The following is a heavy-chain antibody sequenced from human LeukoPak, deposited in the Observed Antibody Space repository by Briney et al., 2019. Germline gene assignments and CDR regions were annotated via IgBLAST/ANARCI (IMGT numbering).Heavy chain of an antibody. D-gene: IGHD1-26*01. CDR2: ISAYNGNT. CDR1: GGTFSSYT. CDR3: GRAGEGSHSDY. J-gene: IGHJ4*02. Sequence: GASVKVSCKASGGTFSSYTINWVRQAPGQGLEWMGRISAYNGNTNYAQKLQGRVTMTTNTSTSTAYMELRSLRSDDTAVYYCGRAGEGSHSDYWGQGTLVTVSS. V-gene: IGHV1-18*01.